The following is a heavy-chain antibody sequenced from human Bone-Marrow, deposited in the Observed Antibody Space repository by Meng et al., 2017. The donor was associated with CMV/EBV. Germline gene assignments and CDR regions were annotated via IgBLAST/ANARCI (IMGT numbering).Heavy chain of an antibody. CDR3: GKDNHYYDSNGYYFDH. D-gene: IGHD3-22*01. J-gene: IGHJ4*02. V-gene: IGHV3-23*01. Sequence: GESLKISCAASGFTFSNYPMAWVRQAPGKGLEWVSVIRGGGGSTYYADSVKGRLTISRDNSKNTLYLQMNSLGVEDTAVYYCGKDNHYYDSNGYYFDHWGQGTLVTVSS. CDR2: IRGGGGST. CDR1: GFTFSNYP.